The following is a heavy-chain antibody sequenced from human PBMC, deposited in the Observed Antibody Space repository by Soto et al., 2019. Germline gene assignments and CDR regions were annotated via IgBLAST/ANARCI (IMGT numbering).Heavy chain of an antibody. CDR3: ARATSYDFWSGPQTMEV. V-gene: IGHV3-33*08. Sequence: GGSLRLSCAASGFTFTSYAMTWVRQAPGKGLEWVAVVHYDGTKKYYADSVRGRFTISRDNSENILYLQMNSLRPDDTAVYFCARATSYDFWSGPQTMEVWGQGTTVTVSS. CDR2: VHYDGTKK. CDR1: GFTFTSYA. D-gene: IGHD3-3*01. J-gene: IGHJ6*02.